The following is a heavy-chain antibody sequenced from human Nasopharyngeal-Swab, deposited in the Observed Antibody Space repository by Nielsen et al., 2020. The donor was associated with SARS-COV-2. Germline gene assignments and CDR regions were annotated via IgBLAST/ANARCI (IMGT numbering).Heavy chain of an antibody. J-gene: IGHJ4*02. D-gene: IGHD1-26*01. CDR3: ARLRYYSSDY. V-gene: IGHV3-48*02. Sequence: GGSLRLSYAASEFTLNTQDMNWVRQAPGKGLGLLSFICSSSKTIYYADSVKGRFTISRDNAKNSLYLQMNTLRDEDTAVYYCARLRYYSSDYWGQGTLVTVSS. CDR1: EFTLNTQD. CDR2: ICSSSKTI.